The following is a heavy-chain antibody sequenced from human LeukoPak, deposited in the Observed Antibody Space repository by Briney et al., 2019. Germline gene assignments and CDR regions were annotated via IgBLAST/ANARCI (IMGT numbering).Heavy chain of an antibody. V-gene: IGHV1-69*05. CDR1: GGTFSSYA. J-gene: IGHJ4*02. CDR3: ARGGFWFGSGYYYYFDY. CDR2: IIPIFGTA. Sequence: GASVKVSCKASGGTFSSYAISWVRQAPGQGLEWMGRIIPIFGTANYAQKFQGRVTITTDESTSTAYMELSSLRSEDTAVYYCARGGFWFGSGYYYYFDYWGQGTLVTVSS. D-gene: IGHD3-3*01.